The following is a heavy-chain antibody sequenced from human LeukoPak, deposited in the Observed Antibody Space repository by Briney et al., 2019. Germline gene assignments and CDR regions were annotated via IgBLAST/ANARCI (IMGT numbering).Heavy chain of an antibody. CDR2: IYHSGST. J-gene: IGHJ6*03. D-gene: IGHD4-17*01. CDR1: GYSISSGYY. Sequence: SSETLSLTCAVSGYSISSGYYWGWIRQPPGKGLEWIGSIYHSGSTYYNPSLKSRVTISVDTSKNQFSLKLSSVTAADTAVYYCARRLDYEHPTRQNYYYYMDVWGKGTTVTVSS. V-gene: IGHV4-38-2*01. CDR3: ARRLDYEHPTRQNYYYYMDV.